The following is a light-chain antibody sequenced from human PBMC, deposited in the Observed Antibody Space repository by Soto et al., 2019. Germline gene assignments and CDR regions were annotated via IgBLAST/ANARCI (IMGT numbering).Light chain of an antibody. J-gene: IGKJ4*01. CDR3: QQYVTVPLT. CDR2: GAS. V-gene: IGKV1-33*01. CDR1: EDISDS. Sequence: DIQMTQSPSSLSASVGDRVTITCQASEDISDSLNWYQQKPWQAPKLLISGASSLERGVPSRFRGSGSETDFTFTISSLQPEDIATYYCQQYVTVPLTFGGGTKVEIK.